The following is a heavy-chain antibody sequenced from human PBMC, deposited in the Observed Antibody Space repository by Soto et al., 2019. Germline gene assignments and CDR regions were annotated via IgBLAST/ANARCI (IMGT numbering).Heavy chain of an antibody. D-gene: IGHD3-9*01. V-gene: IGHV3-48*02. J-gene: IGHJ4*02. CDR1: GFTFSSYS. CDR2: ISSSSSTI. Sequence: EVQLVESGGGLVQPGGSLRLSCAASGFTFSSYSMNWVRQAPGKGLEWVSYISSSSSTIYYTDSVKSRFTISRDNANNSLYLQMRSLRDDDTAVYYCARSKADGRYAFDYWGQGTLVTVSS. CDR3: ARSKADGRYAFDY.